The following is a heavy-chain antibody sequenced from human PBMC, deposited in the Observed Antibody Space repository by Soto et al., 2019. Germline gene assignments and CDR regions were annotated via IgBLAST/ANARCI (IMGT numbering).Heavy chain of an antibody. CDR1: GFTFSSYG. CDR2: IWYDGSNK. J-gene: IGHJ4*02. Sequence: ESGGGVVQPGRSLRLSCAASGFTFSSYGMHWVRQAPGKGLEWVAVIWYDGSNKYYADSVKGRFTISRDNSKNTLYLQMNSLRAEDTAVYYCAREGIFGVVRYFDYWGQGTLVTVSS. V-gene: IGHV3-33*01. D-gene: IGHD3-3*01. CDR3: AREGIFGVVRYFDY.